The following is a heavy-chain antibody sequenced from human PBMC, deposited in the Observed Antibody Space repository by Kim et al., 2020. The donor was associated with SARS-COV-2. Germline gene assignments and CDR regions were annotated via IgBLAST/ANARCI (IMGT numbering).Heavy chain of an antibody. D-gene: IGHD1-1*01. J-gene: IGHJ4*02. CDR3: ARSRTGTSLLGY. CDR1: GFTFSTYA. Sequence: GGSLRLSCAASGFTFSTYAMHWVRQAPGKGLEWVALISYDGSNKYYADSVKGRFTISRDNSKNALYLQMNSLRTEDTAVYYCARSRTGTSLLGYWGQGTLVTVSS. CDR2: ISYDGSNK. V-gene: IGHV3-30*04.